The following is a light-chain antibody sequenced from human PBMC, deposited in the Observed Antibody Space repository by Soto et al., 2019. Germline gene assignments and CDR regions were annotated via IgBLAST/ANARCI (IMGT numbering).Light chain of an antibody. J-gene: IGKJ1*01. CDR1: QSFRGL. CDR2: DAY. Sequence: EVVLTHSPVTLSLSQRERATLSCRASQSFRGLLAWYQQKPGQAPRLLIYDAYNRATGIPPRFSGSGSGTDFTLTISRLEPEDFAVYYCQQYGSSGTFGQGTKVDIK. CDR3: QQYGSSGT. V-gene: IGKV3-20*01.